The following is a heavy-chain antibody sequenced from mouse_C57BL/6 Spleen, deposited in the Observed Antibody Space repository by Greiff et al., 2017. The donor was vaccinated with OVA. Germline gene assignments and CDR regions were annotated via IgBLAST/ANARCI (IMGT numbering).Heavy chain of an antibody. V-gene: IGHV1-82*01. CDR2: IYPGDGDT. CDR3: ARQRIYYDYDADYFDY. CDR1: GYAFSSSW. J-gene: IGHJ2*01. Sequence: QVQLQQSGPELVKPGASVKISCKASGYAFSSSWMNWVKQRPGKGLEWIGRIYPGDGDTNYNGKFKGKATLTVDKSSSTAYMQLSSLTSEDTAVYFCARQRIYYDYDADYFDYWGQGTTLTVSS. D-gene: IGHD2-4*01.